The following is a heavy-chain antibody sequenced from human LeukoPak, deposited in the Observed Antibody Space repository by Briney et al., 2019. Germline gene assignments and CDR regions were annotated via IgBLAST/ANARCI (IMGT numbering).Heavy chain of an antibody. CDR2: VYPADSDT. J-gene: IGHJ4*02. CDR1: GYSFTPYW. Sequence: GESLKISCEASGYSFTPYWIGWVRQMPGKGLEWVGIVYPADSDTRYSPSFQGQVTISADKSIRTAYLQWSSLKASDTAIYYCARHKRDSSGYFIDSWGQGTSVTVSS. V-gene: IGHV5-51*01. CDR3: ARHKRDSSGYFIDS. D-gene: IGHD3-22*01.